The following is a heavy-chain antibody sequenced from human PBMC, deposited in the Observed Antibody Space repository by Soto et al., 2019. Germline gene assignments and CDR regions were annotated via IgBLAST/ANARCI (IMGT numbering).Heavy chain of an antibody. CDR1: GGSVNGYY. V-gene: IGHV4-34*01. CDR2: INHTGGT. D-gene: IGHD3-3*01. Sequence: LSLTCAVYGGSVNGYYWNWIRQPPGKGLEWIGEINHTGGTRYNPSLKSRVTMSVDTSKNQFSLRFSFVTAAETDIYYCATRITVFGLLIHPFDPWGQGTQVTVSS. CDR3: ATRITVFGLLIHPFDP. J-gene: IGHJ5*02.